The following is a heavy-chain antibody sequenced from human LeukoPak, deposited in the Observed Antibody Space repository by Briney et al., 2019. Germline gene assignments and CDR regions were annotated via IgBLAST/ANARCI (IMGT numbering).Heavy chain of an antibody. J-gene: IGHJ4*02. CDR2: IRYDGTNK. D-gene: IGHD1-14*01. V-gene: IGHV3-30*02. Sequence: GGSLRLSCAASGFTFSSYGMHWVRQAPGKGLEWVAYIRYDGTNKYYTDSVKGRFTIYRDNSKNTLFLEMNSLRPEDTTVYYCAQKWGEGTADTGKYFDSWGQGTLVTVSS. CDR3: AQKWGEGTADTGKYFDS. CDR1: GFTFSSYG.